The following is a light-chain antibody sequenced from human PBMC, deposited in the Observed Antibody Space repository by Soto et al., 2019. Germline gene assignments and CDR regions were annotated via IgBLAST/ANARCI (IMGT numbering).Light chain of an antibody. Sequence: DIQMTQSPSTLSASVGDRVTITCRASQSIGGWLAWYQQKPGKAPKLLIFDGSSLKSGVPSRFSGSGSGTEFTLPISSLQPVDFATYYCQKYDSYSLTFGQGTKVEIK. V-gene: IGKV1-5*01. CDR3: QKYDSYSLT. CDR2: DGS. CDR1: QSIGGW. J-gene: IGKJ1*01.